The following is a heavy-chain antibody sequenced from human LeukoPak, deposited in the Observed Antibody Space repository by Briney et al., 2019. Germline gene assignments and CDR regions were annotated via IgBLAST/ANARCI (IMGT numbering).Heavy chain of an antibody. Sequence: ASVKVSCKASGYTFTSYDINWVRPATGQGLEWMGWMNPNSGNTGYAQKFQGRVTITRNTSISTAYMELSSLRSEDTAVYYCARGFSKKKLELLRLYYYYYYMDVWGKGTTVTVSS. CDR1: GYTFTSYD. CDR2: MNPNSGNT. CDR3: ARGFSKKKLELLRLYYYYYYMDV. J-gene: IGHJ6*03. V-gene: IGHV1-8*03. D-gene: IGHD1-7*01.